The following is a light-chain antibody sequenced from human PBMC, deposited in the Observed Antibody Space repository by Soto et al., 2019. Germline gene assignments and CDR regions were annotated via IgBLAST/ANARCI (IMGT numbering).Light chain of an antibody. Sequence: DIQMTQSPSTLSASVGDRVTITCRASHSISSWLAWYQQKPGKAPKLLIYDASSLESGVPSRFSGSGSGTEFTLTISSLQPDDFATYYCQQYNSWWTFSQGTKVDIK. CDR3: QQYNSWWT. V-gene: IGKV1-5*01. J-gene: IGKJ1*01. CDR1: HSISSW. CDR2: DAS.